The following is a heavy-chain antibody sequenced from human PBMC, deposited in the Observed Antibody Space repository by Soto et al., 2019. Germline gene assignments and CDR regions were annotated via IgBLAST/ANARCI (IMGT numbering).Heavy chain of an antibody. V-gene: IGHV4-31*03. CDR1: CGSISSGGYY. D-gene: IGHD3-3*01. Sequence: PSETLSLTCTVSCGSISSGGYYWSWIRQHPGKGLEWIGYIYYSGSTYYNPSLKSRVTISVDTSKNQFSLKLSSVTAADTAVYYCARTIFGVVVAFDIWGQGTMVTVSS. J-gene: IGHJ3*02. CDR2: IYYSGST. CDR3: ARTIFGVVVAFDI.